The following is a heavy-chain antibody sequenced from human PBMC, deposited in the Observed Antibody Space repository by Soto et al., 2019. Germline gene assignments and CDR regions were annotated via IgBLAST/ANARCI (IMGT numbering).Heavy chain of an antibody. J-gene: IGHJ4*02. CDR1: AGSISSSSYY. CDR3: ARPSPYGSGIHYFDY. V-gene: IGHV4-39*01. Sequence: SETLSLTCTVSAGSISSSSYYWGWIRQPPGKGLEWIGSIYYSGSTYYNPSLKSRVTISVDTSKNQFSLKLSSVTAADTAVYYCARPSPYGSGIHYFDYWGQGTLVTVSS. D-gene: IGHD3-10*01. CDR2: IYYSGST.